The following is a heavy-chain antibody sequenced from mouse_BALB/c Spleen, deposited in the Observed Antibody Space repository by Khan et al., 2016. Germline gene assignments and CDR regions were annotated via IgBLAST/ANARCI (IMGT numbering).Heavy chain of an antibody. D-gene: IGHD4-1*01. J-gene: IGHJ3*01. Sequence: VQLQQSGAELVKPGASLKLSCTVSGFNIKDAYIHWVIQRPEQGLEWMGRIDPANVNTKYDPKFQGKATITAETSSNTAYLQLSSLTSAETAVCYCSDLGQYWGPGTLVTVSA. CDR2: IDPANVNT. CDR3: SDLGQY. CDR1: GFNIKDAY. V-gene: IGHV14-3*02.